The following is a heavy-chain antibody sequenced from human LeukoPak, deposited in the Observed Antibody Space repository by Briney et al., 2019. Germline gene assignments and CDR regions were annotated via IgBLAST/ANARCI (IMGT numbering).Heavy chain of an antibody. CDR1: GFTFSSYA. D-gene: IGHD5-18*01. CDR2: ISWNSGSI. V-gene: IGHV3-9*01. CDR3: AKAGYSYGTDAFDI. Sequence: GGSLRLSCAASGFTFSSYAMSWVRQAPGKGLGWVSVISWNSGSIGYADSVKGRFTISRDNAKNSLYLQMNSLRAEDTALYYCAKAGYSYGTDAFDIWGQGTMVTVSS. J-gene: IGHJ3*02.